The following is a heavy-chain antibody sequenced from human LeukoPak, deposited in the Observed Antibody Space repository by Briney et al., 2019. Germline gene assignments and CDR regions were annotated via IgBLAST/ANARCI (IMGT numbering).Heavy chain of an antibody. Sequence: SETLSLTCAVYGGSFSGYYWSWIRQPPGKGLEWIGEINHSGSTDYNPSLKSRVTISVDTSKNQFSLKLSSVTAADTAVYYCARGRDGYRDYWGQGTLVTVSS. V-gene: IGHV4-34*01. J-gene: IGHJ4*02. CDR1: GGSFSGYY. D-gene: IGHD5-24*01. CDR2: INHSGST. CDR3: ARGRDGYRDY.